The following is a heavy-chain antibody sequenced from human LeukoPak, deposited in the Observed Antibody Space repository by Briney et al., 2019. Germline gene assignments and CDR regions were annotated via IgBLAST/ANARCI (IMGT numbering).Heavy chain of an antibody. CDR2: FYYSGST. CDR3: ASARVVDTPMSYYMDV. Sequence: SETLSLTCTLSGGSISHYYWNWIRQPPGEGLEWIGYFYYSGSTNYNPSLKSRVTISLDTSKDQFSLKLTSVTAADTAVYYCASARVVDTPMSYYMDVWGKGTTVTVSS. CDR1: GGSISHYY. V-gene: IGHV4-59*01. D-gene: IGHD5-18*01. J-gene: IGHJ6*03.